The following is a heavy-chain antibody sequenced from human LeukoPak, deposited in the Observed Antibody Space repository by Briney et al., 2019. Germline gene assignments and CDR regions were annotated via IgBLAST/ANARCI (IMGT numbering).Heavy chain of an antibody. CDR1: GGSISSGGYS. CDR3: ARVVATRYYGLDV. V-gene: IGHV4-30-2*05. D-gene: IGHD5-12*01. J-gene: IGHJ6*02. CDR2: IYHSGST. Sequence: SQTLSLTCAVSGGSISSGGYSWSWIRQPPGKGLEWIGYIYHSGSTYYNPSLKSRVTISVDTSKNQFSLNLGSVTAAETAVYYCARVVATRYYGLDVWGRGTTVTV.